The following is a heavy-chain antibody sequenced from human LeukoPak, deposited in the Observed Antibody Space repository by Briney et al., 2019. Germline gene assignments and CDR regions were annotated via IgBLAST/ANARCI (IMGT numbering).Heavy chain of an antibody. CDR1: GFTVSSNY. D-gene: IGHD5-18*01. CDR2: IYSGGST. V-gene: IGHV3-53*01. CDR3: ARVDTAMVSYYCYYFMDV. J-gene: IGHJ6*03. Sequence: GGSLRLSCAASGFTVSSNYMSWVRQAPGKGLEWVSLIYSGGSTSYADSVKGRFTISRDNSKNTLHLQMNSLRAEDTAVYYCARVDTAMVSYYCYYFMDVWGKGTTVTVSS.